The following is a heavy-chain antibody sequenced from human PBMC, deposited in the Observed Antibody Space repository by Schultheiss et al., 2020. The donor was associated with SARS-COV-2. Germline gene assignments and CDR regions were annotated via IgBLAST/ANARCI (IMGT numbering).Heavy chain of an antibody. J-gene: IGHJ4*02. CDR1: GFTFSSYG. V-gene: IGHV3-21*04. Sequence: GGSLRLSCAASGFTFSSYGMHWVRQAPGKGLEWVSSISSSSSYIYYADSVKGRFTISRDNAKNSLYLQMNSLRAEDTAVYYCARGYSSGWSQPDFDYWGQGTLVTVSS. D-gene: IGHD6-19*01. CDR2: ISSSSSYI. CDR3: ARGYSSGWSQPDFDY.